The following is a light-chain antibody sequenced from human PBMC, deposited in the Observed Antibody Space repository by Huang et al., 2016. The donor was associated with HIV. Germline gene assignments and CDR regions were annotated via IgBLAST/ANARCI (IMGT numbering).Light chain of an antibody. CDR1: QSIGSY. J-gene: IGKJ1*01. CDR3: QQRNNWPPWT. Sequence: EIVLTQSPATLSLSPGEGATLSCRASQSIGSYLAWYQQRPGQAPRLLIYDASIRATGIPARCSGRGSGTDFTLIISSLEPEDFAVYYCQQRNNWPPWTFGQGTKVELK. V-gene: IGKV3-11*01. CDR2: DAS.